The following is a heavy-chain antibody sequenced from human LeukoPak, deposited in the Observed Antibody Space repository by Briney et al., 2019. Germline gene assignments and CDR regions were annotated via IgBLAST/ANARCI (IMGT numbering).Heavy chain of an antibody. V-gene: IGHV4-59*01. Sequence: SETLSLTCTVSDGSITNYDWSWVRQPPGKGLEFIGHVHYSGTTNYNPSLRSRVTISIDTSKQHFFLKLKSVTAADTAVYYCARPDFWSGYYTVWGQGTLVTVSS. CDR2: VHYSGTT. J-gene: IGHJ4*02. D-gene: IGHD3-3*01. CDR1: DGSITNYD. CDR3: ARPDFWSGYYTV.